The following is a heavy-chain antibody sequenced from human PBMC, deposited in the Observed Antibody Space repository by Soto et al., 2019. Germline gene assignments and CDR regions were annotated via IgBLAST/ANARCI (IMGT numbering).Heavy chain of an antibody. V-gene: IGHV4-59*01. Sequence: SETLSLTCTVSGGSISSYYWSWIRQPPGKGLEWIGYIYYSGSTNYNPSLKSRVTISVDTSKNQFSLKLSSVTAADTAVYYCAREYTITIFGVVTLGGFDPWGQGTLVTVSS. CDR1: GGSISSYY. CDR3: AREYTITIFGVVTLGGFDP. D-gene: IGHD3-3*01. J-gene: IGHJ5*02. CDR2: IYYSGST.